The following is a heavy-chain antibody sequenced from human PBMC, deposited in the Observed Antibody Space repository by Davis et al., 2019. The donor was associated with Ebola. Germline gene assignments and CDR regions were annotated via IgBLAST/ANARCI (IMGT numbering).Heavy chain of an antibody. CDR2: IYYTGST. V-gene: IGHV4-39*07. J-gene: IGHJ4*02. CDR3: ARDVAL. Sequence: PGGSLRLSCSVSGDSITGSGYYYWVWIRQPPGKGLEWIGSIYYTGSTFYNPSLKSRVTISADTSKNHFSLDLNSVTAADTAVYYCARDVALWGQGILVTVSS. CDR1: GDSITGSGYYY.